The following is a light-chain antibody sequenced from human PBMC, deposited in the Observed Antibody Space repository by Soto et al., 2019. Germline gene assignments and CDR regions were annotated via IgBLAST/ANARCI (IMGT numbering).Light chain of an antibody. CDR3: QQFNSFPRT. CDR1: QGIGSA. CDR2: DAS. V-gene: IGKV1-13*02. Sequence: AIQLTQSPSSLSASVGDRVTITCRASQGIGSALAWYQQKSGKAPKFLIYDASSLESGVPSRLSGSGSGTDFTLTISSLQPEDFATYYCQQFNSFPRTFGGGAKVEIK. J-gene: IGKJ4*01.